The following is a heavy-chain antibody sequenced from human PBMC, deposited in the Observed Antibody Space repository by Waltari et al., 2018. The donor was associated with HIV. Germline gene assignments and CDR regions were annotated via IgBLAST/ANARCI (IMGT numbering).Heavy chain of an antibody. CDR2: IKSKTDGGTT. D-gene: IGHD2-2*02. J-gene: IGHJ6*02. CDR1: GFTFSNAW. Sequence: EVQLVESGGGLVKPGGSLRLSCAASGFTFSNAWMSWVRQAPGKGLAWVGRIKSKTDGGTTDYAAPVKGRFTISRDDSKNTLYLQMNSLKTEDTAVYYCTTDAPSDIVVVPAAILGYYYYGMDVWGQGTTVTVSS. V-gene: IGHV3-15*01. CDR3: TTDAPSDIVVVPAAILGYYYYGMDV.